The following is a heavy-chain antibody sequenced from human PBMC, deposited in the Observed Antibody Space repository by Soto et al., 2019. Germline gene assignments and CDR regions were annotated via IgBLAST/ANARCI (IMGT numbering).Heavy chain of an antibody. D-gene: IGHD3-9*01. J-gene: IGHJ4*02. CDR3: PRGSGRYFDWLLLILDY. V-gene: IGHV1-46*01. CDR1: GYTFTSYY. CDR2: INPSGGST. Sequence: ASVKVSCKASGYTFTSYYMHWVRQAPGQGLEWMGIINPSGGSTSYAQKFQGRVTMTRDTSTSTVYMELSSLRSEYTAVYYCPRGSGRYFDWLLLILDYWGQGTLVTVSS.